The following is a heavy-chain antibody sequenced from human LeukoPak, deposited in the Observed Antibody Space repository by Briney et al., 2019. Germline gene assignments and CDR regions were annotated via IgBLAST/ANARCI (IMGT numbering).Heavy chain of an antibody. CDR3: ARGYLYSYGYGSPTLYYYYYMDV. CDR2: INHSGST. V-gene: IGHV4-39*07. J-gene: IGHJ6*03. D-gene: IGHD5-18*01. Sequence: SETLSLTCSVSGGSISRSSYYWGWIRQPPGKGLEWIGEINHSGSTNYNPSLKSRVTISVDTSKNQFSLKLSSVTAADTAVYYCARGYLYSYGYGSPTLYYYYYMDVWGKGTTVTVSS. CDR1: GGSISRSSYY.